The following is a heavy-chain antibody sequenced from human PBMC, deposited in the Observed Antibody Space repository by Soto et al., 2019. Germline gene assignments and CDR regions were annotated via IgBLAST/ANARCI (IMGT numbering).Heavy chain of an antibody. D-gene: IGHD6-19*01. CDR1: GFTFSTYA. CDR3: ARDLGAVAAIDY. V-gene: IGHV3-30*09. J-gene: IGHJ4*02. CDR2: ISYDGINK. Sequence: QVQLVNSGGGVVQPGRSLRLSCAASGFTFSTYAMHWVRQAPGKGLEWVAVISYDGINKYYTDSVKGRFAISRDNSKNTLYLQMNSLRAEDTAVYYCARDLGAVAAIDYWGQGTLVTVSS.